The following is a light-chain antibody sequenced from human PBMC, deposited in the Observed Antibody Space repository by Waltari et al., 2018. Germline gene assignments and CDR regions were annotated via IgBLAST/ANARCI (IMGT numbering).Light chain of an antibody. J-gene: IGKJ1*01. CDR3: QRNDRLPVT. CDR1: QGVGRA. V-gene: IGKV3-20*01. CDR2: GAS. Sequence: SCRASQGVGRALICYQQKPGQATSLLIYGASTRATGIPDRFSGSGFGTDFSLTISRLEPEDFAVYYCQRNDRLPVTFGQGTKVEIK.